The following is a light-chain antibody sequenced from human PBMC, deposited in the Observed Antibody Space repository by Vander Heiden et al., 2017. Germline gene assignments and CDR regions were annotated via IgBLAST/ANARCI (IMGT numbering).Light chain of an antibody. CDR3: SSYTSTSTLEV. Sequence: HSALTQPASVSGSPGQSITIPCSGTSSDIGAYNYVSWFQQHPDKAPKRISYEVSIRPSGVSNRFSGSKSGNKASLKISGLLPEDEAEYFCSSYTSTSTLEVFGTGTKVTVL. CDR1: SSDIGAYNY. V-gene: IGLV2-14*01. CDR2: EVS. J-gene: IGLJ1*01.